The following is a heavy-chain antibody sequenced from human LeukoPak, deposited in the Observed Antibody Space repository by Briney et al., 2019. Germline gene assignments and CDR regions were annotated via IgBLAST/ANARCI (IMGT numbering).Heavy chain of an antibody. CDR3: ARELNGLDP. CDR2: IKQDGSEK. V-gene: IGHV3-7*01. J-gene: IGHJ5*02. D-gene: IGHD2-8*01. Sequence: GGSLRLSCAASGITFSRFWMSWVRQAPGKGLEWVANIKQDGSEKYYVDSVKGRFTISRDNAKNSLYLQMNRLRAEDTAVYSCARELNGLDPWGQGTLVTVSS. CDR1: GITFSRFW.